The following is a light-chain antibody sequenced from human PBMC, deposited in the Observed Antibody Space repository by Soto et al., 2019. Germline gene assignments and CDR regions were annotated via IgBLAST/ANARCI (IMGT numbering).Light chain of an antibody. V-gene: IGLV2-14*01. CDR1: SSDVGGYNY. CDR3: SSYTSSVSYV. J-gene: IGLJ1*01. Sequence: QSALTQPASVSGSPGQSITISCTGTSSDVGGYNYVSWYQQHPGKAPKFIIYEVSNRPSGVSNRFSGSKSGNTASLTISGLQAEDVADYYCSSYTSSVSYVFGTGTKLTVL. CDR2: EVS.